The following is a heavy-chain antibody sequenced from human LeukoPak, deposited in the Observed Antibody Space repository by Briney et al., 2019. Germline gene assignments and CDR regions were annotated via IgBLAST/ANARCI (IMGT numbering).Heavy chain of an antibody. V-gene: IGHV3-48*03. CDR3: ARHDLDWLYDFDY. CDR1: GFTFSSYE. D-gene: IGHD3-9*01. Sequence: GGSLRLSCAASGFTFSSYEMNWVRQAPGKGLEWVSYISSSGGTIYYADSVKGRFTISRDNAKNSLYLQMNSLRAGDTAVYYCARHDLDWLYDFDYWGQGTLVTVSS. J-gene: IGHJ4*02. CDR2: ISSSGGTI.